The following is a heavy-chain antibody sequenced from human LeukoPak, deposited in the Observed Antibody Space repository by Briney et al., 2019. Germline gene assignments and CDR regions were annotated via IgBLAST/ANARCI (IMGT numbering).Heavy chain of an antibody. CDR2: ISNSDGST. J-gene: IGHJ4*02. V-gene: IGHV3-23*01. CDR1: GFTFSSYA. Sequence: GGSLRLSCAASGFTFSSYAMSGVRQAPGKGLEWVSTISNSDGSTYYADSVKGRFSISRDNSENTLYLQMNSLRAEDTAVYYCAKATGYLLWGQGTLVTVSS. D-gene: IGHD1-14*01. CDR3: AKATGYLL.